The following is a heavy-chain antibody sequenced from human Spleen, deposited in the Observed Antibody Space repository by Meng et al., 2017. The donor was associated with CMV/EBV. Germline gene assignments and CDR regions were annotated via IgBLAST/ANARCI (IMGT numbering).Heavy chain of an antibody. J-gene: IGHJ4*02. CDR3: ARDMIVSGAFDY. CDR2: IYYSGST. Sequence: QVQLPESGPGLVKPSPTLSLTCTVSGGSISSGDYYWSWIRQPPGKGLEWIGYIYYSGSTYYNPSLKSRVTISVETSKNQFSLKPSSVTAADTAVYYCARDMIVSGAFDYWGQGTLVTVSS. D-gene: IGHD3-22*01. CDR1: GGSISSGDYY. V-gene: IGHV4-30-4*08.